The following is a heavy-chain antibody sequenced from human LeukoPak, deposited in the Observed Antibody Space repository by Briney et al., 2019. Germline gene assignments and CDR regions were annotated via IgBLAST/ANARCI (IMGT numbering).Heavy chain of an antibody. CDR3: ARALYGSSGYYDY. J-gene: IGHJ4*02. Sequence: GGSLRLSCVASGFNFSDHYMSWVRQTPGRPLEWVSYISGSGATLHHADSVKGRFTISRDNAKNSLSLQMNSLRAEDTALYYCARALYGSSGYYDYWGQGILVTVSS. CDR2: ISGSGATL. CDR1: GFNFSDHY. D-gene: IGHD3-22*01. V-gene: IGHV3-11*01.